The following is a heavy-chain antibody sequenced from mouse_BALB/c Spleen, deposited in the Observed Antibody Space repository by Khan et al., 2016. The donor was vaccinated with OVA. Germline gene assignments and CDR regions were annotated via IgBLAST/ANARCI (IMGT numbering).Heavy chain of an antibody. J-gene: IGHJ2*01. Sequence: EVKLEVSGGGLVQPGGTMKLSCAASGFTLSNYWMNWVRQSPEKGLEWVAEIRLKSDDYETHYAESAKGRFTISRDDSKISVYLQMNNLRAKDTGIYYCWILLWGQGTTLTVSS. CDR1: GFTLSNYW. V-gene: IGHV6-6*02. CDR3: WILL. CDR2: IRLKSDDYET.